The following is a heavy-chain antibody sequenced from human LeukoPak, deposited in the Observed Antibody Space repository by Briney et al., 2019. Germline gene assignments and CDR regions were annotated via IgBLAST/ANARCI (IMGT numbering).Heavy chain of an antibody. CDR1: GGSLSGYY. CDR3: ARHYDSGTYPLDY. CDR2: IHYSGTT. Sequence: PSETLSLTCTVSGGSLSGYYWIWIRQPPGKGLEWIAYIHYSGTTNYNPPLKSRVTISVDTSKNQFSLQLNSVTAADTAVYYCARHYDSGTYPLDYWGQGTLVTVSS. D-gene: IGHD3-10*01. V-gene: IGHV4-59*08. J-gene: IGHJ4*02.